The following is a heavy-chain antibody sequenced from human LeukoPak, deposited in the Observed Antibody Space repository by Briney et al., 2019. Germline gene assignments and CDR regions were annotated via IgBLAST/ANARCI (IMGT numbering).Heavy chain of an antibody. CDR1: GYTLTELS. Sequence: ASVKVSCKVSGYTLTELSMHWVRQAPGKGLEWMGGFDPEDGETIYAQKFQGRVTMTEDTSTDTAYMELSSLRSEDTAVHYCATGTDGSGWSAPFDYWGQGTLVTVSS. CDR3: ATGTDGSGWSAPFDY. CDR2: FDPEDGET. J-gene: IGHJ4*02. V-gene: IGHV1-24*01. D-gene: IGHD6-19*01.